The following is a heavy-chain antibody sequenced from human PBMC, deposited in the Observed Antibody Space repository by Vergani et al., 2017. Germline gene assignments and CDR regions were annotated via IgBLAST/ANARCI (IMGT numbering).Heavy chain of an antibody. CDR2: INHSGST. CDR3: ARAIVVVAATAFDY. Sequence: QVQLQQWGAGLLKPSETLSLTCAVYGGSFSGYYWSWIRQPPGKGLEWIGEINHSGSTNYNPSLKSRVTISVDTSKNQFSLKLSSVTAAATAVYYCARAIVVVAATAFDYWGQGTLVTVSS. J-gene: IGHJ4*02. D-gene: IGHD2-15*01. V-gene: IGHV4-34*01. CDR1: GGSFSGYY.